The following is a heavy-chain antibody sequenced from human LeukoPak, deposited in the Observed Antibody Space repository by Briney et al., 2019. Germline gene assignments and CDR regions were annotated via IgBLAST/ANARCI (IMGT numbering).Heavy chain of an antibody. CDR1: GFTLSTYW. Sequence: GGSLRLPCAASGFTLSTYWMSWVRQAPGKGLEWVANIKQDGSEIYYVDSVKGRFTISRDNAENSLYLQMNSLRAEDTAVYYCARDKVVGATIFDYWGQGTLVTVSS. J-gene: IGHJ4*02. D-gene: IGHD1-26*01. CDR3: ARDKVVGATIFDY. V-gene: IGHV3-7*03. CDR2: IKQDGSEI.